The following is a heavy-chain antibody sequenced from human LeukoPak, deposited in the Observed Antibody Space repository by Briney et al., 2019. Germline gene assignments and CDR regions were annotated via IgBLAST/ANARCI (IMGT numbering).Heavy chain of an antibody. CDR2: INPNSGDT. J-gene: IGHJ3*02. CDR1: GFTFTGYY. V-gene: IGHV1-2*02. Sequence: ASVKVSCKASGFTFTGYYIHWVRQAPGQGLEWMGWINPNSGDTNYAQKFQGRVTMTRDTSISTAYMELSSLGSDDTAVYYCARADYYDSSGYYHDAFDIWGQGTMVTVSS. D-gene: IGHD3-22*01. CDR3: ARADYYDSSGYYHDAFDI.